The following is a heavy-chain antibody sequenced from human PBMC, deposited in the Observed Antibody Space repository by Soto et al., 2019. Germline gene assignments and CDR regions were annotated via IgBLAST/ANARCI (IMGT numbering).Heavy chain of an antibody. Sequence: QITLKESGPTLVEPTETLTLTCSFSGFSLNNGGVGVGWFRQAPGKALECLGIIYWDNDRRYNPSLKKRLTITKDASRNQLTLTMTYMEPEDTGTYYCAHRVSYSFSYHVGWFDSWGQGTPVTVS. J-gene: IGHJ5*01. CDR1: GFSLNNGGVG. CDR3: AHRVSYSFSYHVGWFDS. CDR2: IYWDNDR. V-gene: IGHV2-5*02. D-gene: IGHD2-15*01.